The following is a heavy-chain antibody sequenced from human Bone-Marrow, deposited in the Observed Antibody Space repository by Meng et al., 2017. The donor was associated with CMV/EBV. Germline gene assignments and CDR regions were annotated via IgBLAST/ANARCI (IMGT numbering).Heavy chain of an antibody. CDR3: TRLYCTNGVCYDFFDY. V-gene: IGHV3-73*01. D-gene: IGHD2-8*01. Sequence: GESLKISCAASGFTFSGSAMHWVRQASGKGLEWVGRIRSKANSYATAYAASVKGRFTISRDDSKNTAYLQMNSLKTEDTAVYYCTRLYCTNGVCYDFFDYWGQGTRVTVSS. CDR1: GFTFSGSA. J-gene: IGHJ4*02. CDR2: IRSKANSYAT.